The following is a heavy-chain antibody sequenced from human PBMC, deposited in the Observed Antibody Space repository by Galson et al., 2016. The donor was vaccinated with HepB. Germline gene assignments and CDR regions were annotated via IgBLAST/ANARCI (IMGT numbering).Heavy chain of an antibody. Sequence: SLRLSCAASGFTFRNYGMTWVRQAPGKGLEVVSSISRSGDSTDYADSVKGRFTISRDNSKNTLSLRMNSLTADDTAIYYCVQGSTAPAVWGKGTTVAFSS. CDR2: ISRSGDST. V-gene: IGHV3-23*01. J-gene: IGHJ6*04. D-gene: IGHD2-2*01. CDR3: VQGSTAPAV. CDR1: GFTFRNYG.